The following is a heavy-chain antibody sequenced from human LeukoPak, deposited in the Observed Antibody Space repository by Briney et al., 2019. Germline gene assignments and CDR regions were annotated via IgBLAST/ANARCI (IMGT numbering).Heavy chain of an antibody. D-gene: IGHD6-19*01. CDR2: ISYDGSNK. CDR3: AISSARRIAVAGYYFDY. J-gene: IGHJ4*02. CDR1: GFTFSNYG. Sequence: GGSLRLSCAASGFTFSNYGMHWVRQAPGKGLEWVAVISYDGSNKYYADSVKGRFTISRDNSKNTLYLQMNSLRAEDTAVYYCAISSARRIAVAGYYFDYWGQGTLVTVSS. V-gene: IGHV3-30*03.